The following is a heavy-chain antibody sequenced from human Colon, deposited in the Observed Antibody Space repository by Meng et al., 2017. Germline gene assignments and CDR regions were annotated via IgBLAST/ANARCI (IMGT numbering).Heavy chain of an antibody. CDR2: INPRTGDT. J-gene: IGHJ4*02. V-gene: IGHV1-2*06. CDR3: ARESADGGSFDL. Sequence: QVKLVQSGVEVKNPGAAVTVSCKASGYTLYIHWVRLRPGEGLEWMGRINPRTGDTKSAQSFQGRVTMTRDTSTTTFSMDLRSLTTDDSAIYFCARESADGGSFDLWGQGTLVTVSS. CDR1: GYTLY. D-gene: IGHD2-15*01.